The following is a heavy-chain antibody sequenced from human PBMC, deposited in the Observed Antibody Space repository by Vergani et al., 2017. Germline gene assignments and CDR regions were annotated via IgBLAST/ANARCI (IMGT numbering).Heavy chain of an antibody. V-gene: IGHV4-39*01. CDR1: GGSISSSSYY. CDR2: VYYSGTT. J-gene: IGHJ2*01. D-gene: IGHD3-16*01. Sequence: QLQLQESGPGLVKSSETLSLNCSVSGGSISSSSYYWAWIRQPPGKGLEWIGSVYYSGTTYYNPSLASRLTLLVDTSENQFSLKLTSVTAADTAVYYCASGKYYSDSTSHFRGRYFDVWGRGTLVTVPS. CDR3: ASGKYYSDSTSHFRGRYFDV.